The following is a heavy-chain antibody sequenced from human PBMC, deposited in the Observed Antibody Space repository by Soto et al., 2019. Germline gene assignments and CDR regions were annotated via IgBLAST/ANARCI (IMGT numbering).Heavy chain of an antibody. Sequence: EVQLLESGGGLVQRGGSLSLSCAASGFTFSSYAMNWVRQATGKGLEWVSVIHGSGGSTYYADSVKGRFTISRDNSKNTVDMQMNSLRAEDTAVYYCARGKDRATVTTFDYWGQGTLVTVSS. CDR3: ARGKDRATVTTFDY. CDR2: IHGSGGST. D-gene: IGHD4-17*01. J-gene: IGHJ4*02. CDR1: GFTFSSYA. V-gene: IGHV3-23*01.